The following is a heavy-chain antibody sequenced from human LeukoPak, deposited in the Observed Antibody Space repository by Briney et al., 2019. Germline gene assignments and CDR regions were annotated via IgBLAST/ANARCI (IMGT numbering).Heavy chain of an antibody. CDR1: GYSFTNYR. CDR3: ATAVVTDPYFDS. J-gene: IGHJ4*02. CDR2: IYPGDSDT. V-gene: IGHV5-51*01. Sequence: GESLKISCKGSGYSFTNYRIGWVRQMPGKGLEWMGIIYPGDSDTRYSPSFQGQVTISADKSVSTAYLQWSSLKAPDTAMYYCATAVVTDPYFDSWGQGTLVTVSS. D-gene: IGHD4-23*01.